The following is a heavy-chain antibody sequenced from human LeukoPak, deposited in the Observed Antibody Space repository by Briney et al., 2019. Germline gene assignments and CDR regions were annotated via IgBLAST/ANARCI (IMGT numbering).Heavy chain of an antibody. Sequence: GGSLRLSCAASGFTFSRYWMHWVRQAPGKGLEWVSAISGSGGSTYYADSVKGRFTISRDNSKNTLYLQMNSLRAEDTAVYYCANDRAGDFRITMIVVVHDAFDIWGQGTMVTVSS. J-gene: IGHJ3*02. CDR1: GFTFSRYW. D-gene: IGHD3-22*01. CDR3: ANDRAGDFRITMIVVVHDAFDI. V-gene: IGHV3-23*01. CDR2: ISGSGGST.